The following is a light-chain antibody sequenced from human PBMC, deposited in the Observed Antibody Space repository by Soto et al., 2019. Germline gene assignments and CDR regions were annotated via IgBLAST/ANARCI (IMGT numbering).Light chain of an antibody. Sequence: QYVLTQPPSVPGASGQTVTISCTGSGSNIGAGYGVQWYQQLPGTAPRLLIYGSDDRPSGVPDRFSASVSGNSASLAITGLQTGDEAVYYCQSYDSNLSEVFGPGTKVTVL. CDR3: QSYDSNLSEV. CDR1: GSNIGAGYG. J-gene: IGLJ1*01. CDR2: GSD. V-gene: IGLV1-40*01.